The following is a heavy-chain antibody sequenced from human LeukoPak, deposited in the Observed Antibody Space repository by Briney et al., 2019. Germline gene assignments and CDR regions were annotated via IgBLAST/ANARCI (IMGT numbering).Heavy chain of an antibody. CDR1: GYTFTSYD. V-gene: IGHV1-8*01. J-gene: IGHJ4*02. CDR2: MNPNSGNT. CDR3: ASLRWDAPEPQKLITPPKIVHRPSL. Sequence: GASVKVSCKASGYTFTSYDINWVRQATGQGLEWMGWMNPNSGNTGYAQKFQGRVTMTRNTSISTAYMELSSLRSEDTAVYYCASLRWDAPEPQKLITPPKIVHRPSLWGQGTLVTVSS. D-gene: IGHD1-14*01.